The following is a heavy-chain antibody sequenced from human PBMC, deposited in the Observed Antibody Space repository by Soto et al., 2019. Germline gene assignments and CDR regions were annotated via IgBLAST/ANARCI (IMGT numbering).Heavy chain of an antibody. CDR1: GGSFSGYY. CDR2: INHSGNT. J-gene: IGHJ4*02. V-gene: IGHV4-34*01. D-gene: IGHD2-15*01. CDR3: ARLPDRNGFYYFDF. Sequence: SETLSLTCAVYGGSFSGYYWSWIRQPPGKGLEWIGEINHSGNTHYSPSLRSRVTMSVDTSKNQFSLSLTSVTAADTAVYYCARLPDRNGFYYFDFWGRGILVTVSS.